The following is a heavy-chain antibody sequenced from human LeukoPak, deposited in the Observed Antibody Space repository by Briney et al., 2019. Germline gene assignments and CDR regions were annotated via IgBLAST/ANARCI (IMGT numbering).Heavy chain of an antibody. CDR1: GGSISSYY. Sequence: NPSETLSLTCTVSGGSISSYYWSWIRQPPGKGLEWIGYIYYSGSTNYNPSLKSRVTISVDTSKNQFSLKLSSVTAADTAVYYCARLGTYSSSQFYYMDVWGKGTTVTVSS. CDR3: ARLGTYSSSQFYYMDV. J-gene: IGHJ6*03. V-gene: IGHV4-59*01. D-gene: IGHD6-13*01. CDR2: IYYSGST.